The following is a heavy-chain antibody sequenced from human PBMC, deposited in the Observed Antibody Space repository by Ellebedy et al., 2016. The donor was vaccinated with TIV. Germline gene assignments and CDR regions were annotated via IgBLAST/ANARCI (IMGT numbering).Heavy chain of an antibody. V-gene: IGHV3-43*01. CDR2: ISWDGGST. J-gene: IGHJ4*02. Sequence: PGGSLRLSCAASGFTFDDYTMHWVRQAPGKGLEWVSLISWDGGSTYYADSVKGRFTISRDNSKNSLYLQMNSLRTEDTALYYCAKDSHRIAAADYFDYWGQGTLVTVSS. CDR1: GFTFDDYT. CDR3: AKDSHRIAAADYFDY. D-gene: IGHD6-13*01.